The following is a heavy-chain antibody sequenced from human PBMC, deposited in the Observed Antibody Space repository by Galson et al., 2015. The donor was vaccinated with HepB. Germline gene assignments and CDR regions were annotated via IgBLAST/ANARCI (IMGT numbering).Heavy chain of an antibody. Sequence: SLRLSCAASGFTVSADYMEWARQAPGKGLEWVGRVRHKARRYTTDYVASVEGRFTISRDDSKNSLYLQMDSLKTEDTAVYYCSRTLPGIDLDYWGQGTLVTVSS. D-gene: IGHD3-3*02. CDR1: GFTVSADY. CDR3: SRTLPGIDLDY. V-gene: IGHV3-72*01. J-gene: IGHJ4*02. CDR2: VRHKARRYTT.